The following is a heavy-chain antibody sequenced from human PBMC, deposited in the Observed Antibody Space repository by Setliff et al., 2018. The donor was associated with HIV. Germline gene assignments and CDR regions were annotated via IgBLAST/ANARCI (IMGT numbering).Heavy chain of an antibody. CDR2: IYSTGHT. Sequence: PSETLSLTCLVFSYSITDGNYWAWIRQSPGKGLEWIGSIYSTGHTYYNPSHKSRLTMFIDTAKNRFPLKLMSVTAADTAVYYCARDRALRFSNSPSFNYFDVWGQGALVTV. CDR1: SYSITDGNY. V-gene: IGHV4-38-2*02. D-gene: IGHD1-1*01. J-gene: IGHJ4*02. CDR3: ARDRALRFSNSPSFNYFDV.